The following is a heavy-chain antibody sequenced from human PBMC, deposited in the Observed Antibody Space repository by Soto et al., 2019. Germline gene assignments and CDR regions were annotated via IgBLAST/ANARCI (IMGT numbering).Heavy chain of an antibody. CDR2: ISGSDGKT. Sequence: GGSLRLSCAAFGFSFGSYALSWVRQAPGKGLEWVSTISGSDGKTFYADSVKGRFSISRDTSQSTLYLQMNSLRADDTAMYYCARWSYLDYWGQGTRVTVSS. CDR3: ARWSYLDY. CDR1: GFSFGSYA. V-gene: IGHV3-23*01. J-gene: IGHJ4*02. D-gene: IGHD3-3*01.